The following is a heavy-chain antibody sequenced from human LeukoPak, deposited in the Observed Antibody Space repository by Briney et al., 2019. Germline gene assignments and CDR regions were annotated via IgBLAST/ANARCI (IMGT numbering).Heavy chain of an antibody. J-gene: IGHJ6*04. D-gene: IGHD3-10*01. Sequence: PGGSLRLSCAASGFTFSSYGMHWVRQAPGKGLEWVSAITYNGSNKYYADSVKGRFTIPRDNSKNTLYLQMNSLRTEDTAVYYCAKLAGENLLWFGELFSDYYYYGMDVWGKRTAVTVSS. V-gene: IGHV3-30*18. CDR3: AKLAGENLLWFGELFSDYYYYGMDV. CDR2: ITYNGSNK. CDR1: GFTFSSYG.